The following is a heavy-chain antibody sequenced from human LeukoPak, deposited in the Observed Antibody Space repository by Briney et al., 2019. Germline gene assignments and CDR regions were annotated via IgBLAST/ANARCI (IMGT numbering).Heavy chain of an antibody. D-gene: IGHD1-26*01. CDR3: ATLVGATSDAFDI. CDR1: GYTFTGYY. CDR2: INPNSGGT. Sequence: GASVKVSCKASGYTFTGYYMHWVRQAPGQGLEWMGWINPNSGGTNYAQKFQGRVTMTRDTSISTAYMELSRLRSDDTAVYYCATLVGATSDAFDIWGQGTMVTVSS. J-gene: IGHJ3*02. V-gene: IGHV1-2*02.